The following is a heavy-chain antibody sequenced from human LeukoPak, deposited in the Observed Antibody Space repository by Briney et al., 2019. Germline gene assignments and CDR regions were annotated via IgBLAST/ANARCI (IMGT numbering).Heavy chain of an antibody. V-gene: IGHV4-39*07. CDR1: GGSISSSSYY. D-gene: IGHD3-22*01. Sequence: SETLSLTCTVSGGSISSSSYYWGWIRQPPGKGLEWIGSIYYSGSTYYNPSLKSRLTISVDTSKNQFSLRLSSVTAADSAVYFCARSFDYYDSAGYLDHWGQGIPVTVSS. CDR3: ARSFDYYDSAGYLDH. CDR2: IYYSGST. J-gene: IGHJ4*02.